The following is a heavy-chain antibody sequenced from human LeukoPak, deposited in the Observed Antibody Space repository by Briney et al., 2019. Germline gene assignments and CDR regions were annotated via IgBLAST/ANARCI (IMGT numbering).Heavy chain of an antibody. J-gene: IGHJ6*02. Sequence: VASVKVSCKASGYTFTSYYMHWVRQAPGQGLEWMGIINPSGGSTSYAQKFQGRVTMTRDTSTSTVYMELSSLRSEDTAVYYCVREVPDYYDSDGYYYYGMDVWGQGTTVTVSS. CDR2: INPSGGST. D-gene: IGHD3-22*01. CDR3: VREVPDYYDSDGYYYYGMDV. V-gene: IGHV1-46*01. CDR1: GYTFTSYY.